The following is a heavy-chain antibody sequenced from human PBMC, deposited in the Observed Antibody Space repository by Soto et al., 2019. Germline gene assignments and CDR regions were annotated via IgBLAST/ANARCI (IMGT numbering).Heavy chain of an antibody. J-gene: IGHJ3*01. Sequence: PGGSLRLSSAASGFTFRNYGMNWVRQAPGKGLEWVSYIGIGSSTKYYADSVKGRFTISRDNAKNSLYLQMNSLRAEETAVYYCARDQLYYNDISGRPLNAFDVWGQGTMVTVSS. V-gene: IGHV3-48*01. CDR1: GFTFRNYG. CDR2: IGIGSSTK. CDR3: ARDQLYYNDISGRPLNAFDV. D-gene: IGHD3-22*01.